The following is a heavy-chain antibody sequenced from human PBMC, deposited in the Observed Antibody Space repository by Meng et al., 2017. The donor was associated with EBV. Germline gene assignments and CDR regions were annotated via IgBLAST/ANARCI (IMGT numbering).Heavy chain of an antibody. CDR3: ARAEIAAAGRLDY. Sequence: QVQVVEAGAGGKEPGSSGKVSCKASGGTFSSYAISWVRQAPGQGLEWMGGIIPIFGTANYAQKFQGRVTITADKSTSTAYMELSSLRSEDTAVYYCARAEIAAAGRLDYWGQGTLVTVSS. D-gene: IGHD6-13*01. CDR1: GGTFSSYA. V-gene: IGHV1-69*06. CDR2: IIPIFGTA. J-gene: IGHJ4*02.